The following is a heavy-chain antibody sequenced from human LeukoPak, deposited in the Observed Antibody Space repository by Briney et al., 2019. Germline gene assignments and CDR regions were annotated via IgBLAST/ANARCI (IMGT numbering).Heavy chain of an antibody. V-gene: IGHV4-30-4*01. Sequence: PSETLSLTCTVSGGSISSGDYYWSWIRQPPGKGLEWIGYIYYSGSTYYNPSLKSRVTISVDTSKNQFSLKLSSVTAADTAVYYCARVLMVGAAEHFDYWGQGTLVTVSS. D-gene: IGHD2-15*01. CDR2: IYYSGST. CDR1: GGSISSGDYY. J-gene: IGHJ4*02. CDR3: ARVLMVGAAEHFDY.